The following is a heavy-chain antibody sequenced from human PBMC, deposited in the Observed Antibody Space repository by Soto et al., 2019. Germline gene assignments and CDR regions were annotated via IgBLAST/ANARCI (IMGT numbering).Heavy chain of an antibody. CDR1: GGSISSGGYY. J-gene: IGHJ4*02. CDR3: ARGRLGQLSLTSSFDY. CDR2: IYHSGST. Sequence: SETLSLTCTVSGGSISSGGYYWSWIRQHPGKGLEWIGYIYHSGSTFYNPSLQSRVALSVDTSKNQFSLKLNSLTAADTAVYYCARGRLGQLSLTSSFDYWGQGTLVTVS. D-gene: IGHD3-16*02. V-gene: IGHV4-31*03.